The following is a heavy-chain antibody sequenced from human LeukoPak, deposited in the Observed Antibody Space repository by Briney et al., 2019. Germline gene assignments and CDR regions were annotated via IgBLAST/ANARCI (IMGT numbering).Heavy chain of an antibody. V-gene: IGHV1-18*04. D-gene: IGHD3-22*01. CDR2: ISAYNGNT. J-gene: IGHJ6*03. CDR3: ARNISSLYYDSSGYYYVGAVYYMDV. Sequence: ASVKVSCKASGYTFTDYYIHWVRQAPGQGLEWMGWISAYNGNTNYAQKLQGRVTMTTDTSTSTAYMELRSMRSDDTAVYYCARNISSLYYDSSGYYYVGAVYYMDVRGKGTTVTVSS. CDR1: GYTFTDYY.